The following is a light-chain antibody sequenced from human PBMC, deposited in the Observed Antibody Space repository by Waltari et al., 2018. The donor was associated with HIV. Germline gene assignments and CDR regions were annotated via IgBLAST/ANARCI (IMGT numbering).Light chain of an antibody. Sequence: QSALTQPPSASGSPGQSVTMSCTGTSSDVGGYNHVSWYHQHPGKAPTLMIYEVSKRPSVVPDRFSGSKSGNTASLTVSELQAEDEADYYCSSYAGSNNWVFGGGTKLIVL. V-gene: IGLV2-8*01. CDR2: EVS. J-gene: IGLJ3*02. CDR1: SSDVGGYNH. CDR3: SSYAGSNNWV.